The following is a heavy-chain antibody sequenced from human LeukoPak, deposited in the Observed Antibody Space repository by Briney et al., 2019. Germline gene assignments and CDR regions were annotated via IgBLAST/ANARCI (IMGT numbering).Heavy chain of an antibody. J-gene: IGHJ3*02. Sequence: SETLSLTCTVSAGSTSSYYWSWIRQPPGKGLEWIGYIYYSGTTNYNPSLKSRVTISVDTSKNQFSLNLRSVTAADTAVYYCAGDSLAPYDSSGYYGFDIWGQGTMVTVSS. CDR2: IYYSGTT. V-gene: IGHV4-59*01. D-gene: IGHD3-22*01. CDR1: AGSTSSYY. CDR3: AGDSLAPYDSSGYYGFDI.